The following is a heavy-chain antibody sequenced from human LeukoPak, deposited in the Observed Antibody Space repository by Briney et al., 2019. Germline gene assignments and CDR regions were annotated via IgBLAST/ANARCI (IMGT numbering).Heavy chain of an antibody. CDR3: ARHGIGGPTTVNAPFNY. CDR1: GYSFTRYW. Sequence: GESPKISCKGSGYSFTRYWIGWVRQMPGKGLEWMGIIYPGDSDARYSPSFQGQVTISADKSISTAYLQWSSLKASDTAMYYCARHGIGGPTTVNAPFNYWGQGTLVTVSS. J-gene: IGHJ4*02. D-gene: IGHD4-17*01. CDR2: IYPGDSDA. V-gene: IGHV5-51*01.